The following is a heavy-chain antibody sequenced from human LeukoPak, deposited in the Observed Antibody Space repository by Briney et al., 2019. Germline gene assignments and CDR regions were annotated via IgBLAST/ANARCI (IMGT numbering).Heavy chain of an antibody. CDR3: ARDRLYNSHYYGMDV. Sequence: GGSLRLSCAASGFTSSSYSMNWVRQAPGKGLEWVSSISSSSSYIYYADSVKGRFTISRDNAKNSLYLQMNSLRAEDTAVYYCARDRLYNSHYYGMDVWGQGTTVTVSS. D-gene: IGHD2/OR15-2a*01. CDR1: GFTSSSYS. J-gene: IGHJ6*02. CDR2: ISSSSSYI. V-gene: IGHV3-21*01.